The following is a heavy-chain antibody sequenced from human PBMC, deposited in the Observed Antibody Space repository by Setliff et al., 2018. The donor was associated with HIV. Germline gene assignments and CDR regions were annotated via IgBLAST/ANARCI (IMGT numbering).Heavy chain of an antibody. D-gene: IGHD3-10*01. CDR1: GGSFSDYY. V-gene: IGHV4-34*01. J-gene: IGHJ6*01. CDR2: INHTGKS. Sequence: SETLSLTCAVYGGSFSDYYWSWIRQPPGKGLEWIGEINHTGKSYYNPALKRRVTVSVDTSKNQFSLKLSSVTAADTAVYYCARDNSYYYGSGSHYWYGMDVWGQGTTVTVSS. CDR3: ARDNSYYYGSGSHYWYGMDV.